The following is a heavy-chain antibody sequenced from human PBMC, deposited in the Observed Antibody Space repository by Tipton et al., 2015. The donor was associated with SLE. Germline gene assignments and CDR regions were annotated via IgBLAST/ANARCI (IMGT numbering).Heavy chain of an antibody. Sequence: LRLSCTVSGVSISSASYYWNWIRQPAGKGLEWIGRAYTTGSPYYNPSLESRVAISMDTSKNQFSLKLTAVTAADTAVYYCARETEDTGWIHSRDYIYYYYYVDVWGQGTTVTVSS. CDR2: AYTTGSP. J-gene: IGHJ6*03. CDR3: ARETEDTGWIHSRDYIYYYYYVDV. V-gene: IGHV4-61*02. CDR1: GVSISSASYY. D-gene: IGHD6-19*01.